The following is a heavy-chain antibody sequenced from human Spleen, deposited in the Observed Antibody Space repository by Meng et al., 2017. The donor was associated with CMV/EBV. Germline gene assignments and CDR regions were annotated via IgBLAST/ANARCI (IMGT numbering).Heavy chain of an antibody. V-gene: IGHV3-21*01. CDR2: ISSSSSYI. J-gene: IGHJ4*02. CDR1: GFTFRTYA. Sequence: SGFTFRTYAMNWVRQAPGKGLEWVSSISSSSSYIYYTDSVKGRFTISRDNAKNSLFLQMNSLRAEDTAVYYCARDLASAGYDYFDYWGQGTLVTVSS. D-gene: IGHD6-13*01. CDR3: ARDLASAGYDYFDY.